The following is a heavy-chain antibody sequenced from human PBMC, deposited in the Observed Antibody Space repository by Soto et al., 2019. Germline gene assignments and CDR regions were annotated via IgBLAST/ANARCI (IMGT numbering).Heavy chain of an antibody. D-gene: IGHD6-13*01. CDR1: GGTFSSYA. Sequence: QVQLVQSGAEVKKPGSSVKVSCKASGGTFSSYAISWVRQAPGQGLEWMGGIIPIFGTANYAQKFQGRVTITADKSTSTAYMELSSLRSEDTAVYDCARDRTRLQQQPPTPIGFDPWGQGTLVTVSS. CDR3: ARDRTRLQQQPPTPIGFDP. V-gene: IGHV1-69*06. CDR2: IIPIFGTA. J-gene: IGHJ5*02.